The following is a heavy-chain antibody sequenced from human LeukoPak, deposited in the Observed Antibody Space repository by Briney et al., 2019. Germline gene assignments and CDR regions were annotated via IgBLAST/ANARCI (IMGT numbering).Heavy chain of an antibody. V-gene: IGHV1-2*02. J-gene: IGHJ4*02. Sequence: ASVKVSCKASGYTFTAYYIHWLRQAPGQGPEWMGWIKPDSGSSHYAQKFQGRVTMTRDTSSNSAYMDLTSLKSDDTALYYCARARVPIAVAGLYYFDYWAREPWSPSPQ. D-gene: IGHD6-19*01. CDR2: IKPDSGSS. CDR3: ARARVPIAVAGLYYFDY. CDR1: GYTFTAYY.